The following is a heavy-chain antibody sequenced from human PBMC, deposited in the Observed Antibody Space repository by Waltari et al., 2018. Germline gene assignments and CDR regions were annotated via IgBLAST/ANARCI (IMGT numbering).Heavy chain of an antibody. V-gene: IGHV1-69*10. CDR3: ARDGGDYYDSSGYYPADY. CDR1: GGTFSSYA. J-gene: IGHJ4*02. D-gene: IGHD3-22*01. CDR2: IIPILGIA. Sequence: QVKLVQSGAEVKKPGSSEKVSCKASGGTFSSYAISWVRQAPGHGLGWMGGIIPILGIANYAQKFQGRVTITADKSTSTAYMELSSLRSEDTAVYYCARDGGDYYDSSGYYPADYWGQGTLVTVSS.